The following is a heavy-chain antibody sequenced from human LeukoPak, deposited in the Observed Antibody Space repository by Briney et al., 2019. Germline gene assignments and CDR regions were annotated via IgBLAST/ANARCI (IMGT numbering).Heavy chain of an antibody. V-gene: IGHV3-11*04. CDR3: ARGLIETGTTFDY. CDR1: GFTLSDYS. Sequence: GGSLRLSCAASGFTLSDYSMTWLRQAPGKGQEWVSYVSRSGSSMYYADSVKGRFTISRDNAKNSVYLQMNSLGAEDTAVYYCARGLIETGTTFDYWGQGTLVTVSS. J-gene: IGHJ4*02. D-gene: IGHD1-7*01. CDR2: VSRSGSSM.